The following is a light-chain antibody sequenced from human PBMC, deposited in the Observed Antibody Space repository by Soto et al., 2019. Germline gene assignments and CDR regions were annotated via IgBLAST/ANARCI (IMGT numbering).Light chain of an antibody. CDR2: DAS. CDR1: QSVSSY. CDR3: QQYNNWPLA. Sequence: EIVLTQSPATLSLSPGERATLSCRASQSVSSYLAWYQQKPGQAPRLLIYDASRRASGIPARFSGSGSGTEFTLTINSLQSEDFAIYYCQQYNNWPLAFGGGTKVDIK. J-gene: IGKJ4*01. V-gene: IGKV3-15*01.